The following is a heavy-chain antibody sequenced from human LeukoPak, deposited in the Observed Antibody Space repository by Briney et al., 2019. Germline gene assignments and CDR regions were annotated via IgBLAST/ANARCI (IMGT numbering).Heavy chain of an antibody. D-gene: IGHD3-22*01. CDR2: IYTSGST. V-gene: IGHV4-61*02. Sequence: SETLSLTCTVSGGSISSGSYFWNWIRQPAGRGLEWIGRIYTSGSTDYNPSLKSRVTISLDTSKNQFSLKLSSVTAADTAVYYCARGGYYDSSGSRDAFDIWGQGTMVTVSS. CDR3: ARGGYYDSSGSRDAFDI. J-gene: IGHJ3*02. CDR1: GGSISSGSYF.